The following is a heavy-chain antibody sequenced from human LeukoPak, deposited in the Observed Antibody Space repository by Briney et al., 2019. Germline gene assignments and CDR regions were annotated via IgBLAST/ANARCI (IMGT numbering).Heavy chain of an antibody. CDR1: GYTFTGYY. D-gene: IGHD4-17*01. Sequence: ASVKVSCKASGYTFTGYYMHWVRQAPGQGLEWMGIINPSGGSTSYAQKFQGRVTMTRDTSTSTVYMELSSLRSEDTAVYYCARGTTTVTTYNWFDPWGQGTLVTVSS. CDR2: INPSGGST. J-gene: IGHJ5*02. V-gene: IGHV1-46*01. CDR3: ARGTTTVTTYNWFDP.